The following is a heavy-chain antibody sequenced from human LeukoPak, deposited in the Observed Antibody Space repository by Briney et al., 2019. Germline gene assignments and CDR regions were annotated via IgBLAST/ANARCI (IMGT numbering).Heavy chain of an antibody. CDR3: AILGVRAYYYMDV. D-gene: IGHD3-10*01. Sequence: GESLNISCKGAGYSFTSYWIGWVRQMPGKGLEWMGIIYPGDSDTRYSPSFQGQVTISADKSISTAYLQWSSLKASDTAMYYCAILGVRAYYYMDVWGKGTTVTVSS. J-gene: IGHJ6*03. CDR2: IYPGDSDT. V-gene: IGHV5-51*01. CDR1: GYSFTSYW.